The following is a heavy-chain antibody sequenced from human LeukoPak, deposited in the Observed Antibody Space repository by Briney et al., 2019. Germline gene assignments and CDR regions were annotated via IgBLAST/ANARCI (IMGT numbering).Heavy chain of an antibody. V-gene: IGHV4-39*07. CDR1: GGSISSSSYY. Sequence: SETLSLTCTVSGGSISSSSYYWGWIRQPPGKGLEWIGSIYYSGSTYYNPSLKSRVTISVDTSKNQFSLKLSSVTAADTAVYYCARGPRYSSGWYYYYYMDVWGKGTTVTVSS. J-gene: IGHJ6*03. CDR2: IYYSGST. D-gene: IGHD6-19*01. CDR3: ARGPRYSSGWYYYYYMDV.